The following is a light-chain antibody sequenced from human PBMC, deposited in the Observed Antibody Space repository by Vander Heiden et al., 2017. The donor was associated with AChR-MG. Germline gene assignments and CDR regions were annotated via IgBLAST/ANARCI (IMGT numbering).Light chain of an antibody. V-gene: IGLV3-1*01. J-gene: IGLJ2*01. CDR2: QDT. CDR3: QAWDSSTAV. Sequence: SYELTQPPSASVSPGQTASITCPGDKLGDKYACWYQQKPGQSPVLVIYQDTKRPSGIPERFSGSYSGNTATLTISGTQAMDEAYYYCQAWDSSTAVFGGGTKLTVL. CDR1: KLGDKY.